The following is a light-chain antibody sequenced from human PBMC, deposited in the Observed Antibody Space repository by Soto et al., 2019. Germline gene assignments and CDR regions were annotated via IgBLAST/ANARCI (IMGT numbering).Light chain of an antibody. CDR3: QHYSGDRAT. J-gene: IGKJ1*01. Sequence: DIQMTQSPSTLSSSVGDRVIITCRASQSITTWLAWYQQKPGKAPKLLIYDASSLESGVPSRFSGSGSGTEFTLTISSLRPDDFATYYCQHYSGDRATFGQGTKVDI. V-gene: IGKV1-5*01. CDR1: QSITTW. CDR2: DAS.